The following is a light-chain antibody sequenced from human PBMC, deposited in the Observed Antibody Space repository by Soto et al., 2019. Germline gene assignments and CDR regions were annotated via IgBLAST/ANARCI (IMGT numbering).Light chain of an antibody. Sequence: QSVLAQPASVSGSRGQSITISCTGTRSDVGRYNYVSWFQQHPGKVPKLIIYDVSNWPSGVSDRFSGSKSGNTASLTISGPHPEDEADYYCSSFTSSSTFVFGTGTKVTVL. CDR1: RSDVGRYNY. CDR3: SSFTSSSTFV. V-gene: IGLV2-14*03. J-gene: IGLJ1*01. CDR2: DVS.